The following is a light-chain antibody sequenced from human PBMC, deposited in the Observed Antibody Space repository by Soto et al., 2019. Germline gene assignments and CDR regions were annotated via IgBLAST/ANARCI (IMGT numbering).Light chain of an antibody. CDR1: QSITSH. CDR3: QQYYSYPIT. J-gene: IGKJ5*01. Sequence: IQMTQSPSSLSASVGDRVTITCRTQQSITSHLHWYQQKPGKAPKLLIYAASTLQSGVPARFSGSGSGTDFTLTISCLQSEDFATYYCQQYYSYPITFGQGTRLENK. V-gene: IGKV1-39*01. CDR2: AAS.